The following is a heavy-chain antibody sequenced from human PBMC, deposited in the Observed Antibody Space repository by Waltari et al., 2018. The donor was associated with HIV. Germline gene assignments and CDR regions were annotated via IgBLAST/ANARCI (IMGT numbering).Heavy chain of an antibody. CDR1: GFTFRTYG. CDR2: RWYDGSNK. D-gene: IGHD6-19*01. Sequence: QVHLVESGGGVVQPGRSLRLSCAASGFTFRTYGMHWVRQAPGKGLEWVEGRWYDGSNKYYADSVKGRFTISRDNSKNTLYLQMNSLRAEDTAVYYCARMVSSSGWYVFDYWGQGTLVTVSS. J-gene: IGHJ4*02. V-gene: IGHV3-33*01. CDR3: ARMVSSSGWYVFDY.